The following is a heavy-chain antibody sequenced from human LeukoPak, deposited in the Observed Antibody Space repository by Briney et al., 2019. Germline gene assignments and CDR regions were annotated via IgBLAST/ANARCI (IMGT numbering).Heavy chain of an antibody. CDR1: GYTFTSCD. CDR3: ARGQLSSSTIFGVVYYWEDYYYYYMDV. V-gene: IGHV1-8*03. J-gene: IGHJ6*03. Sequence: ASVKVSCKASGYTFTSCDINWVRQATGQGLEWMGWMNPNSSNTGYAQKFQGRVTITRNTSISTAYMELSSLRSEDTAVYYCARGQLSSSTIFGVVYYWEDYYYYYMDVWGKGTTVTVSS. CDR2: MNPNSSNT. D-gene: IGHD3-3*01.